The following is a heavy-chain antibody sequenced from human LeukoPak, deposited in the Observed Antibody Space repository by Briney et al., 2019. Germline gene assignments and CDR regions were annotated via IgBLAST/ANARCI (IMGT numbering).Heavy chain of an antibody. V-gene: IGHV1-69*04. CDR3: ARAGAVVGTYFDY. J-gene: IGHJ4*02. CDR2: ITPILGIA. CDR1: GGTFSSYA. D-gene: IGHD6-19*01. Sequence: ASVKVSCKASGGTFSSYAISWVRQAPGQGLEWMGRITPILGIANYAQKFQGRVTITADKSTSTAYMELSSLRSEDTAVYYCARAGAVVGTYFDYWGQGTLVTVSS.